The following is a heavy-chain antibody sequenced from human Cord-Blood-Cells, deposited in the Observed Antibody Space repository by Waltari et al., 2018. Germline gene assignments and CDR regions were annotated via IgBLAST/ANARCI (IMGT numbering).Heavy chain of an antibody. CDR1: GGSISSYY. Sequence: QVQLQESGPGLVKPSETLSLTCTVSGGSISSYYWSWIRQPPGKGLEWIGYIYYSGSTNYNPAHKTRVTISVDTSKNQFSLKLSSVTAADTAVYYCASLTTVRKREDIWGQGTMVTVSS. V-gene: IGHV4-59*01. CDR3: ASLTTVRKREDI. CDR2: IYYSGST. D-gene: IGHD4-4*01. J-gene: IGHJ3*02.